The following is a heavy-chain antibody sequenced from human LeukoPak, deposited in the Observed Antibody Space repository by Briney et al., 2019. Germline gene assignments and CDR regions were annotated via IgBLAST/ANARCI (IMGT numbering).Heavy chain of an antibody. Sequence: GGSLRLSCAASGYTFSSYGMHWVRQAPGKGLEWVSAISGSGGSTYYADSVKGRFTISRDNSKNTLYLQMNSLRAEDTAVYYCAKGPSIAAAGDAFDIWGQGTMVTVSS. J-gene: IGHJ3*02. D-gene: IGHD6-13*01. V-gene: IGHV3-23*01. CDR3: AKGPSIAAAGDAFDI. CDR2: ISGSGGST. CDR1: GYTFSSYG.